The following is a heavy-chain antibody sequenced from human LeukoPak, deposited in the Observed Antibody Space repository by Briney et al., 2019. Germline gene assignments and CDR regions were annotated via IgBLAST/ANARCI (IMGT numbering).Heavy chain of an antibody. CDR1: GFTFSSYW. D-gene: IGHD3-3*01. CDR3: AKGIEGLFFDY. Sequence: GGSLRLSCAASGFTFSSYWMHWVRQAPGKGLMWVSRINSDGSITNYADSVKGRFTISRDNSKNSLYLQMNSLRTEDTALYYCAKGIEGLFFDYWGQGTLVTVSS. CDR2: INSDGSIT. V-gene: IGHV3-74*01. J-gene: IGHJ4*02.